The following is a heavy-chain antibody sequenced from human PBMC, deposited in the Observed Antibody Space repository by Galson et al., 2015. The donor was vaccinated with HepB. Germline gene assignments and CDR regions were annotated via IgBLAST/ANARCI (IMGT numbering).Heavy chain of an antibody. J-gene: IGHJ3*02. CDR1: GFTVSSNY. V-gene: IGHV3-53*01. D-gene: IGHD3-22*01. CDR2: IYSGGST. CDR3: ARLGYYDSSGYNSLAFDI. Sequence: SLRLSCAASGFTVSSNYMSWVRQAPGKGLEWVSVIYSGGSTYYADSVKGRFTISRDNSKNTLYLQMNSLRAEDTAVYYCARLGYYDSSGYNSLAFDIWGQGTMVTVSS.